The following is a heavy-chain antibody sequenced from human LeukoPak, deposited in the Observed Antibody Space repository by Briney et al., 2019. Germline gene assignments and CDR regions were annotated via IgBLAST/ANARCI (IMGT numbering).Heavy chain of an antibody. CDR2: ISYDGSNT. CDR3: ATDRAIGYSYGGIDY. Sequence: SCKASGYTFSSYGVSWVRQAPGKGLEWVAVISYDGSNTYYADSVKGRFTISRDNSKNTLYLQMNSLRAEDTALYYCATDRAIGYSYGGIDYWGQGALVTVSS. CDR1: GYTFSSYG. D-gene: IGHD5-18*01. V-gene: IGHV3-30*03. J-gene: IGHJ4*02.